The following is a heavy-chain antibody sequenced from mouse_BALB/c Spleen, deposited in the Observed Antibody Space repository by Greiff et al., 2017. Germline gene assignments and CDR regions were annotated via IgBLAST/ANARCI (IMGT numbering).Heavy chain of an antibody. Sequence: VQLQQSGPELVKPGASVKMSCKASGYTFTSYVMHWVKQKPGQGLEWIGYINPYNDGTKYNEKFKGKATLTSDKSSSTAYMELSSLTSEDSAVYYCARTGSRTMITSYYFDYWGQGTTLTVSS. V-gene: IGHV1-14*01. CDR1: GYTFTSYV. CDR2: INPYNDGT. CDR3: ARTGSRTMITSYYFDY. J-gene: IGHJ2*01. D-gene: IGHD2-4*01.